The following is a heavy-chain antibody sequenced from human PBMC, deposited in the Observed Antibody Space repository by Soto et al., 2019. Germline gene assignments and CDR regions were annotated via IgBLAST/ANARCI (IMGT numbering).Heavy chain of an antibody. J-gene: IGHJ4*02. CDR1: GFSFSISP. CDR3: ARDPKTSGGQHWAFNYFDS. V-gene: IGHV3-30-3*01. D-gene: IGHD7-27*01. Sequence: QVQLVESGGGVVQPGRSPRLSCAASGFSFSISPMHWVRQAPGKGPEWVALISYDGTNKFYADSVKGRFTIPRDNSKSTLYLQVDSLRPEDAAVYYCARDPKTSGGQHWAFNYFDSWGQGTLVTVSS. CDR2: ISYDGTNK.